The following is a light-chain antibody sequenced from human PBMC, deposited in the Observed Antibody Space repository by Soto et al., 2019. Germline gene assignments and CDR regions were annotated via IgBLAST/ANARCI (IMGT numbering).Light chain of an antibody. CDR3: QQYGSSPRT. J-gene: IGKJ1*01. Sequence: EIVLTQSPGTLSMSPGERATLSCRASQSISSNYLAWYQQKPGQAPMLLIYGASSRATGIPDRFSGSGSGTDFTLTISRLEAEDFAVYYCQQYGSSPRTFGQGTKVEFK. V-gene: IGKV3-20*01. CDR2: GAS. CDR1: QSISSNY.